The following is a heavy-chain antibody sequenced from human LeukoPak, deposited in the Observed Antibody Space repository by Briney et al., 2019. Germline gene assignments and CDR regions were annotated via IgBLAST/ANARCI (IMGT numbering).Heavy chain of an antibody. D-gene: IGHD4-17*01. V-gene: IGHV1-2*02. CDR3: ARGRTSDYLFDY. Sequence: ASVKVSCKPSGYMFTGYYMHWLRQAPGHGFEWMGWINPYSGDTNYAQTFQARVTMTRDTSISTAYMELSRLTSDDTALYYCARGRTSDYLFDYWGQGTLVTVSS. J-gene: IGHJ4*02. CDR1: GYMFTGYY. CDR2: INPYSGDT.